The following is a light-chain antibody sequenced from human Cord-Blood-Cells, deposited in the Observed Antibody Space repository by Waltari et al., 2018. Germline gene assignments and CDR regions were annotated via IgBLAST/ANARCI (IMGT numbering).Light chain of an antibody. Sequence: QSALTQPPSASGSPGQSVTISCTGTSSDVGGYNYVSWYQQHPGKAPKLMIYEVSKRPSGVPVRFSGSKSGNTASLTVSGLQAEDEADYYCSSYAGSNKYVVFGGGTKLTVL. V-gene: IGLV2-8*01. CDR2: EVS. CDR1: SSDVGGYNY. J-gene: IGLJ2*01. CDR3: SSYAGSNKYVV.